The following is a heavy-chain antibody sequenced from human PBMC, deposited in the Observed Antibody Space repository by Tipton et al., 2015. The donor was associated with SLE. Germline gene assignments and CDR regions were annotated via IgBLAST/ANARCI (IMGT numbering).Heavy chain of an antibody. CDR3: VKSVVVVSPRDYYYYMDV. J-gene: IGHJ6*03. CDR2: IYNSGIT. Sequence: LRLSCTVSGDSFSSGSSSWSWVRQPAGKGLEWIGFIYNSGITNYNPSLQSRVTLSVDMSKNQFSLWLSSVTAADTGVYYCVKSVVVVSPRDYYYYMDVWGKGTTVT. CDR1: GDSFSSGSSS. V-gene: IGHV4-61*02. D-gene: IGHD2-15*01.